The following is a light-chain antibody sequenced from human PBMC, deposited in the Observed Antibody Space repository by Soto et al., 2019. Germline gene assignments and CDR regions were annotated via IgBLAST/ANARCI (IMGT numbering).Light chain of an antibody. CDR3: QQYGSSPQT. J-gene: IGKJ4*01. CDR1: QSVSSSY. V-gene: IGKV3-20*01. CDR2: GAS. Sequence: EIVLKQSPGTLSLSPGERATLSCRASQSVSSSYLAWYQQKPGQAPRLLIYGASSRATGIPDRFSGSGSGTDFTLTISRLEPEDFAVYYCQQYGSSPQTFGGGTKVDIK.